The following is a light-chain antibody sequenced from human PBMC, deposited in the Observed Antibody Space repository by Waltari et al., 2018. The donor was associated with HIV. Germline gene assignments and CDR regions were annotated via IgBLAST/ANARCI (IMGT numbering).Light chain of an antibody. V-gene: IGLV3-25*03. CDR2: KDN. CDR3: QGIDSSGRKV. J-gene: IGLJ2*01. Sequence: SHELTQPPSVSVSPGQTATISCSGAILARKYAYWFQQKPGQAPVVLIYKDNERPTAVTERFSGSSSGATVTLTITGVRAEDEADYYCQGIDSSGRKVFGGGTRLTVL. CDR1: ILARKY.